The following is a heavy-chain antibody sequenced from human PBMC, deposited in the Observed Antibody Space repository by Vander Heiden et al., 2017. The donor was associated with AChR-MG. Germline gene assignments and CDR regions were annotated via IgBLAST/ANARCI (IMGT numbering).Heavy chain of an antibody. CDR1: GFALNNYD. D-gene: IGHD2-21*02. J-gene: IGHJ3*02. Sequence: ESGGGLVQPGGSLRLSCQVSGFALNNYDMNWVRQAPGKGLEWVSYISRSGSPIYYADSVAGRFTISRDNAKNSLYLQMNSLGAEDTAVYYCARVCDGDCYDAFDIWGQGTMVTVSS. CDR2: ISRSGSPI. CDR3: ARVCDGDCYDAFDI. V-gene: IGHV3-48*03.